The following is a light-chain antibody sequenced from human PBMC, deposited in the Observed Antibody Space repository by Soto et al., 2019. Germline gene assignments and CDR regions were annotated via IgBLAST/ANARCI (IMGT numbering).Light chain of an antibody. CDR2: DVT. CDR1: GSDIDAYNY. Sequence: QSALTQPASVSGSPGQSITISCTGSGSDIDAYNYVSWYQQHPGKAPQLMIYDVTNRPSGVSNRFSGSKSGNTASLTISGLQAEDEADYYCGSYTTSSNYVFGTGTKLTVL. CDR3: GSYTTSSNYV. V-gene: IGLV2-14*01. J-gene: IGLJ1*01.